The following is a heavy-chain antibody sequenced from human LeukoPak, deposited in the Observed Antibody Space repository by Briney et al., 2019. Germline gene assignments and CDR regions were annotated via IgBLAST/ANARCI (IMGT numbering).Heavy chain of an antibody. CDR1: GGSISYYY. CDR3: ARLSRGSSAGFDY. Sequence: PSETLSLTCDVSGGSISYYYWNWVRQPPGKGLDWIGYIYYSGGSDYNPSLKSRVTISVDSSKNQFSLKVNSVTAADTAVYFCARLSRGSSAGFDYWGQGILVTVSS. V-gene: IGHV4-59*01. D-gene: IGHD6-6*01. CDR2: IYYSGGS. J-gene: IGHJ4*02.